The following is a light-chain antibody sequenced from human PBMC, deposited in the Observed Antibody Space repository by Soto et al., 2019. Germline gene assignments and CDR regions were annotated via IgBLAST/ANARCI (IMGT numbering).Light chain of an antibody. V-gene: IGKV3-15*01. Sequence: EVVMTQSPATLSVSPGERATLSCWASQSVSNTIAWYQQKPGQAPRLLIYDTSNRASDIPARFSGSGSGTDFTLTIASLQSEDFAVYYCQHYNKWPPMYTFGQGTKLEIK. J-gene: IGKJ2*01. CDR1: QSVSNT. CDR3: QHYNKWPPMYT. CDR2: DTS.